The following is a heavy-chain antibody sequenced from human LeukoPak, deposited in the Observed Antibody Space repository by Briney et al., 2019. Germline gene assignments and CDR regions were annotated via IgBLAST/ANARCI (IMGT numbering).Heavy chain of an antibody. CDR2: IYSGGST. CDR1: GLTVSTNC. CDR3: ARARGFGWCPYFDF. V-gene: IGHV3-53*01. D-gene: IGHD3-10*01. J-gene: IGHJ4*02. Sequence: PGRSLRLSGAASGLTVSTNCMSWVRRAPGKGLEWVSVIYSGGSTYYADSVKGQFTISRDNSKNTVYLQMNSLRAEDTAVYYCARARGFGWCPYFDFWGQGTPVTVSS.